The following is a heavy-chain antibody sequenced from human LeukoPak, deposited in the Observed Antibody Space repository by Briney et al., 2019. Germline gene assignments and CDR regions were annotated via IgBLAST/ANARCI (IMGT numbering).Heavy chain of an antibody. D-gene: IGHD3-16*01. J-gene: IGHJ4*02. CDR1: GYTFTGYY. V-gene: IGHV1-2*02. CDR3: ARIQSRVGGVTRVLSY. CDR2: INPNSGGT. Sequence: ASVKVSCTASGYTFTGYYMHWVRQAPGQGLEWMGWINPNSGGTNYAQKFQGRVTMTRDTSISTAYMELSRLRSDDTAVYYCARIQSRVGGVTRVLSYWGQGTLVTVSS.